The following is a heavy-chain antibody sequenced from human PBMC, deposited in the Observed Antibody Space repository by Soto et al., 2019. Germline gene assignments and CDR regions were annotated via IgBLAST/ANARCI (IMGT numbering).Heavy chain of an antibody. CDR3: SGAESPDTAYFSLY. J-gene: IGHJ4*02. CDR2: ITGSGGGT. D-gene: IGHD1-26*01. Sequence: GGSLRLSCAASGFTFSNYATTWVRQAPGRGLEWVSSITGSGGGTYYADSVKGRFTISRDNSKDTLFLQMNSLNIEDSAVYYCSGAESPDTAYFSLYWGQGTPVTVSS. CDR1: GFTFSNYA. V-gene: IGHV3-23*01.